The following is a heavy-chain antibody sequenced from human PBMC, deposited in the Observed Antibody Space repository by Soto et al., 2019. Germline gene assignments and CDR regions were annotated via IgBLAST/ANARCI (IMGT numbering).Heavy chain of an antibody. CDR1: GFTFSSYG. CDR3: ARPRLRYFDWADFDY. V-gene: IGHV3-33*01. CDR2: IWYDGSNK. J-gene: IGHJ4*02. D-gene: IGHD3-9*01. Sequence: QVQLVESGGGVVQPGRSLRLSCAASGFTFSSYGMHWVRQAPGKGLEWVAVIWYDGSNKYYADSAKGRFTISRDNSKNTLYLQMNSLRAEDTAVYYCARPRLRYFDWADFDYWGQGTLVTVSS.